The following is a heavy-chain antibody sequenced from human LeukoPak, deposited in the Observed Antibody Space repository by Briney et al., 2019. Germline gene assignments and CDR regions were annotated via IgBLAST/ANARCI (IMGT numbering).Heavy chain of an antibody. V-gene: IGHV4-34*01. J-gene: IGHJ5*02. D-gene: IGHD3-10*01. CDR3: ASYGSVLGWFDP. Sequence: PSETLSLTCAVYGGSFSGYYWSWIRQPPGKGLEWIGEINHSGSTNYNPSLKSRVTISVDTSKNQFSLKLSSVTAADTAVYYCASYGSVLGWFDPWGQGTLVTVSS. CDR1: GGSFSGYY. CDR2: INHSGST.